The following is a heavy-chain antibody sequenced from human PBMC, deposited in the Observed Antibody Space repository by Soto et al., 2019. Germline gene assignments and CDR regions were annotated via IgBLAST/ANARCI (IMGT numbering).Heavy chain of an antibody. CDR2: IYYSGST. J-gene: IGHJ4*02. Sequence: PSETLSLTCTVSGGSISSYYWSWIRQPPGKGLEWIGYIYYSGSTNYNPSLKSRVTISVDTSKNQFSLKLSSVTAADTAVYYCARVVRSSGWYFDYWGQGTLVTVSS. CDR3: ARVVRSSGWYFDY. V-gene: IGHV4-59*01. CDR1: GGSISSYY. D-gene: IGHD6-19*01.